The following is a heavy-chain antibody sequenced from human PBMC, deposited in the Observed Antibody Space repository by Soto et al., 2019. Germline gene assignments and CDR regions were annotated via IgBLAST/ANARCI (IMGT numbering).Heavy chain of an antibody. V-gene: IGHV3-33*01. J-gene: IGHJ6*02. CDR1: GFTFSSYG. CDR3: ASNDYGAYYYYGMDV. Sequence: GGSLRLSCAASGFTFSSYGMHWVRQAPGKGLEWVAVIWYDGSNKYYADSVKGRFTISRDNSKNTLYLQMNSLRAEDTAVYYCASNDYGAYYYYGMDVWGQGTTVTVSS. D-gene: IGHD4-17*01. CDR2: IWYDGSNK.